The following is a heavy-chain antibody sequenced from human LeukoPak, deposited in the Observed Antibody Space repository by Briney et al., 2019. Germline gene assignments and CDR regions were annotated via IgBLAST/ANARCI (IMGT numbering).Heavy chain of an antibody. CDR1: GFTFSSYS. CDR2: ISSSSSTI. V-gene: IGHV3-48*04. Sequence: GGSLRLSCAASGFTFSSYSMNWVRQAPGKGLEWVSYISSSSSTIYYADSVKGRFTISRDNAKNSLYLQMNSLRAEDTAVYYCARAGHYYDSSDFQVVLDYWGQGTLVTVSS. D-gene: IGHD3-22*01. CDR3: ARAGHYYDSSDFQVVLDY. J-gene: IGHJ4*02.